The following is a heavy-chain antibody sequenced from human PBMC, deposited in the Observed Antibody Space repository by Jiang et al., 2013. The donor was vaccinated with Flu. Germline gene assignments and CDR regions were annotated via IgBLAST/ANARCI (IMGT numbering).Heavy chain of an antibody. D-gene: IGHD6-19*01. CDR1: GGSISSSSYY. Sequence: LLKPSETLSLTCTVSGGSISSSSYYWGWIRQPPGKGLEWIGSIYYSGSTYYNPSLKSRVTISVDTSKNQFSLKLSSVTAADTAVYYCASKYSSGWYYFDYWGPGNPGHRLL. CDR2: IYYSGST. V-gene: IGHV4-39*01. J-gene: IGHJ4*02. CDR3: ASKYSSGWYYFDY.